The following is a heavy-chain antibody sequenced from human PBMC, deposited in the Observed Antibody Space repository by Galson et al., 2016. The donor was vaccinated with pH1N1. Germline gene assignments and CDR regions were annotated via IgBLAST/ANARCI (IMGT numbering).Heavy chain of an antibody. D-gene: IGHD3-22*01. CDR3: ARDGMRFYDNSAYYPSFLDY. Sequence: SVKVSCKASGGPFSTYAFNWVRQAPGQGLEWVGGIIPSFGTTNFPQKFRDRLTITTDESTSTTYMELSSLRFDDTAIYYCARDGMRFYDNSAYYPSFLDYWGQGTLITVAS. V-gene: IGHV1-69*05. CDR1: GGPFSTYA. CDR2: IIPSFGTT. J-gene: IGHJ4*02.